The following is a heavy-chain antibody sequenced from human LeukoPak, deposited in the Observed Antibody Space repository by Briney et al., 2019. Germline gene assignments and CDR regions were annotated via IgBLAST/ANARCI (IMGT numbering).Heavy chain of an antibody. V-gene: IGHV4-59*01. J-gene: IGHJ5*02. CDR2: NYYSGST. CDR3: ARRLGFCSGGSSYPHHSNCFDP. Sequence: PSETLSLTCTVSGGSISSYYWSWIRQPPGKGLEWIGYNYYSGSTNFPPSLNIRFTMSLSTSKTPFSLKLSSVTAADTAVYYCARRLGFCSGGSSYPHHSNCFDPWGQGTLVTVSS. D-gene: IGHD2-15*01. CDR1: GGSISSYY.